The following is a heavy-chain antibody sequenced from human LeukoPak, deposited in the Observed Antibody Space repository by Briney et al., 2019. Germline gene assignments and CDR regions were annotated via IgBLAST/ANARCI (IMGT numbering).Heavy chain of an antibody. CDR3: AYDSSGYSDASDI. CDR2: IYHSGST. Sequence: SETLSLTCAVSGGSISSSNWWSWVRQPPGKGLEWIGEIYHSGSTNYNPSLKSRVTISVDTSKNQFSLKLSSVTAADTAVYYCAYDSSGYSDASDIWGQGTMVTVSS. V-gene: IGHV4-4*02. J-gene: IGHJ3*02. CDR1: GGSISSSNW. D-gene: IGHD3-22*01.